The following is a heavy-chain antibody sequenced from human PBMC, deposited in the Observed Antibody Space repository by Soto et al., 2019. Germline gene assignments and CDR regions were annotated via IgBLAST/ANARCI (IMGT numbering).Heavy chain of an antibody. CDR3: ARGLNCSSTSCYFDYYYGMDV. CDR2: IGTAGDT. D-gene: IGHD2-2*01. Sequence: GGSLRLSCAASGFTFSSYDMHWVRQATGKGLEWVSAIGTAGDTYYPGSVKGRFTISRENATNSLYLQMNSLRAEDTAVYYCARGLNCSSTSCYFDYYYGMDVWGQGTTVTVSS. CDR1: GFTFSSYD. V-gene: IGHV3-13*01. J-gene: IGHJ6*02.